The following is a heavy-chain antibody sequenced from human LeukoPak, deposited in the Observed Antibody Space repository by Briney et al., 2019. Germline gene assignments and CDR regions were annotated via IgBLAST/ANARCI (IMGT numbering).Heavy chain of an antibody. CDR1: GFTFSSYG. V-gene: IGHV3-30*02. CDR3: AKSCGYYETHYYYMDV. Sequence: PGGSLRLXCVASGFTFSSYGMYWVRQAPGKVLEWVAFILYDRSNQYHADSVKGRFTISRDNSKSTLFLQMNSLRAEDTAVYYCAKSCGYYETHYYYMDVWGKGTTVTVSS. CDR2: ILYDRSNQ. D-gene: IGHD3-22*01. J-gene: IGHJ6*03.